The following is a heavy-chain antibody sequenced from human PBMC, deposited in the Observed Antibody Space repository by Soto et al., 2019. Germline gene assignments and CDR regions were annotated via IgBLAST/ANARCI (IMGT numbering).Heavy chain of an antibody. Sequence: GGSLRLSCAASGFTFSNYAMSWVRQAPGKGLEWVSAISSSGGSTYYPDSVKGRFTISRDNSKNTLFLQRNSLRAEDTAVYYCTNRKLPTRPWGHSFDVWRQGTMVTVSS. CDR1: GFTFSNYA. D-gene: IGHD6-6*01. CDR2: ISSSGGST. J-gene: IGHJ3*01. CDR3: TNRKLPTRPWGHSFDV. V-gene: IGHV3-23*01.